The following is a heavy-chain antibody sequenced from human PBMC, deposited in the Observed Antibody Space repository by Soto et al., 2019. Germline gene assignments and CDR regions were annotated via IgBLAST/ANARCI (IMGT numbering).Heavy chain of an antibody. D-gene: IGHD5-12*01. CDR1: GFTFSGSA. CDR2: IRSKANSYAT. Sequence: EVQLVESGGGLVQPGGSLKLSCAASGFTFSGSAMHWVRQASGKGLGWVGRIRSKANSYATAYAASVKGRFTISRDDSKNTAYLQMNSLKTEDTAVYYCTRPGYGDYYYYYGMDVWGQGTTVTVSS. CDR3: TRPGYGDYYYYYGMDV. J-gene: IGHJ6*02. V-gene: IGHV3-73*01.